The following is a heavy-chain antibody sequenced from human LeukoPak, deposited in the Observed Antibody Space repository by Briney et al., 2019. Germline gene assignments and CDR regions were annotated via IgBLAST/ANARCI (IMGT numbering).Heavy chain of an antibody. D-gene: IGHD5-24*01. Sequence: SETLSLTCSVSGVSISSSSSYWGWIRQPQGKGLEWIGSIYYSGSSFDNPALKSRVTISVDTSKNQFSLKLSSVTAADTAVYYCARHRSGWLQSSFDYWGQGTLVTVSS. CDR1: GVSISSSSSY. J-gene: IGHJ4*02. V-gene: IGHV4-39*01. CDR2: IYYSGSS. CDR3: ARHRSGWLQSSFDY.